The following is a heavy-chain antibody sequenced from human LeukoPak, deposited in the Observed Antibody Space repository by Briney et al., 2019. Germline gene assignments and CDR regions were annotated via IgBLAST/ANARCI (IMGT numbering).Heavy chain of an antibody. CDR3: ARQQASWDFDY. Sequence: PSETLSLTCAVYGGSFSGYYWSWIRRPPGKGLEWIGEINHSGSTNYNPSLKSRVTISVDTSKNQFSLKLSSVTAADTAVYYCARQQASWDFDYWGQGTLVTVSS. J-gene: IGHJ4*02. CDR2: INHSGST. V-gene: IGHV4-34*01. CDR1: GGSFSGYY. D-gene: IGHD2-2*01.